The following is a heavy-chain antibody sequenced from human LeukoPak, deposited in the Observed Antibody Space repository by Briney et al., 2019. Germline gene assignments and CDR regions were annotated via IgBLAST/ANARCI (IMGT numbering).Heavy chain of an antibody. V-gene: IGHV4-38-2*02. Sequence: SATLSLTCTVSGYSISSGYYWASIRQPPGKGLEWIGSIYHSGSTYYNPSLKSRVTISVDTSKNQFSLKLSSVTAADTAVYYCASWIDYWGQGTLVTVSS. CDR3: ASWIDY. CDR1: GYSISSGYY. CDR2: IYHSGST. J-gene: IGHJ4*02. D-gene: IGHD1-1*01.